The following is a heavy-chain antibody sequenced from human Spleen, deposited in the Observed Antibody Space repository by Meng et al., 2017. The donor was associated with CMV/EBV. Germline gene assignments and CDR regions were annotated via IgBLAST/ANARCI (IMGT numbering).Heavy chain of an antibody. CDR3: AAHYI. CDR1: LFLFSCYT. CDR2: INTKGGST. Sequence: PVGSLSLSFSSSLFLFSCYTIPWIRRAPGEGLEYVSAINTKGGSTYFADSVKGRFTISRDNSKNTLYLQMGSLRGEGTAVYYCAAHYIWGQGTLVTVSS. J-gene: IGHJ4*02. V-gene: IGHV3-64*02. D-gene: IGHD4-11*01.